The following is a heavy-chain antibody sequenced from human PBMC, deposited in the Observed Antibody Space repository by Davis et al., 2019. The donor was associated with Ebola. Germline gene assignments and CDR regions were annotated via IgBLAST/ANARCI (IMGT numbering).Heavy chain of an antibody. D-gene: IGHD3-16*01. CDR1: GDSISTYY. Sequence: MPSETLSLTCTVSGDSISTYYWSWIRQPPGKGLEWIGYIHYSGSTNYNPYLKSRVTISVDTSKNQFSLRLSSITTADAAVYYCARGTGGVATLNYWGQGTLVTVSS. V-gene: IGHV4-59*01. J-gene: IGHJ4*02. CDR2: IHYSGST. CDR3: ARGTGGVATLNY.